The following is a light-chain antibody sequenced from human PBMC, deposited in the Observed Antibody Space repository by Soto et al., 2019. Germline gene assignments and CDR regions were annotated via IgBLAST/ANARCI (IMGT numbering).Light chain of an antibody. CDR2: EVN. V-gene: IGLV2-23*02. J-gene: IGLJ1*01. CDR1: SSDVGSYNL. Sequence: QSVLTQPASVSGSPGQSITISCTGTSSDVGSYNLVSWYQHHPDEAPKLIIYEVNKRPSGVSNRFSGSKSGNTASLTISGLQAEDEADYYCCSYAGSSSFYVFGSGTKVTLL. CDR3: CSYAGSSSFYV.